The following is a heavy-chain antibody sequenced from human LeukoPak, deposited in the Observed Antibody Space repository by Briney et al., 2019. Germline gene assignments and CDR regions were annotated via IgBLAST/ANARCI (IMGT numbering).Heavy chain of an antibody. CDR1: GYSNRSGYY. J-gene: IGHJ4*02. CDR2: TYHSGGT. Sequence: SETLSFTCTVSGYSNRSGYYWAWIRQPPGKGLEWIGSTYHSGGTDYNPSLKSRVSISVDTSKNRFSLQLNSLTAADTAVYYCARDLRMGGPWRQFDYWGQGTLVTVSS. V-gene: IGHV4-38-2*02. D-gene: IGHD3-16*01. CDR3: ARDLRMGGPWRQFDY.